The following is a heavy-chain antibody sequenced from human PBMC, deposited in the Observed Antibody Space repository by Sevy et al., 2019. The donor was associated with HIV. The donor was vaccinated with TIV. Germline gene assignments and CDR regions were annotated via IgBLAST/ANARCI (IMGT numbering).Heavy chain of an antibody. V-gene: IGHV1-18*01. CDR3: ARDGYCSGGSCYPNYYYGMDV. Sequence: ASVKVSCKASGYTFTSYGISWVRQAPGQGLEWMGWISAYNGNTNYAQKLQGRVTMTTDTSTSTAYMELGSLRSDDTAVYYCARDGYCSGGSCYPNYYYGMDVWGQGTTVTVS. J-gene: IGHJ6*02. D-gene: IGHD2-15*01. CDR1: GYTFTSYG. CDR2: ISAYNGNT.